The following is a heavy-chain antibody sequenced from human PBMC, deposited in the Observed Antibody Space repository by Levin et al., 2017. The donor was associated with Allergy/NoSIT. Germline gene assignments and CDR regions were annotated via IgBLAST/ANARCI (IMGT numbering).Heavy chain of an antibody. CDR3: ARGHGVRGADWYFDL. V-gene: IGHV4-34*01. CDR2: INHSGST. J-gene: IGHJ2*01. Sequence: PGGSLRLSCAVYGGSFSGYYWSWIRQPPGKGLEWIGEINHSGSTNYNPSLKSRVTISVDTSKNQFSLKLSSVTAADTAVYYCARGHGVRGADWYFDLWGRGTLVTVSS. CDR1: GGSFSGYY. D-gene: IGHD3-10*01.